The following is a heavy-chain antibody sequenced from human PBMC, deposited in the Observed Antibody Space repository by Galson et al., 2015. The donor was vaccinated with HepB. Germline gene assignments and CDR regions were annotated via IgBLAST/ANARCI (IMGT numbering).Heavy chain of an antibody. J-gene: IGHJ3*02. D-gene: IGHD3-22*01. CDR1: GFTFSSYS. V-gene: IGHV3-48*01. Sequence: SLRLSCAASGFTFSSYSMNWVRQAPGKGLEWVSYISSSSSTIYYADSVKGRFTISRDNAKNSLYLQMNSLRAEDTAVYYCARAKYLYYDSSGYYSDAFDIWGQGTMVTVSS. CDR3: ARAKYLYYDSSGYYSDAFDI. CDR2: ISSSSSTI.